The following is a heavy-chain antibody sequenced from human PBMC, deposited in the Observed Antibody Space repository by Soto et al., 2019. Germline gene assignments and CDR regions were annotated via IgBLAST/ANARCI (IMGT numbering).Heavy chain of an antibody. D-gene: IGHD1-26*01. V-gene: IGHV1-3*01. Sequence: ASVKVSCKASGYTFTRYTMNWVRQAPGQRLEWMGWINPDNGSTTYPQKFQGRVTMTRDTSTSTVHMELITLRSEDTAVYYCARSQVGRPLDVWGPGTTVTVSS. CDR2: INPDNGST. CDR1: GYTFTRYT. CDR3: ARSQVGRPLDV. J-gene: IGHJ6*02.